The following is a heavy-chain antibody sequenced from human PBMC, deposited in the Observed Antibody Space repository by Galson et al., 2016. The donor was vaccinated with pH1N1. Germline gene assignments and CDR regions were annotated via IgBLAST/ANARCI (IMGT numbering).Heavy chain of an antibody. CDR3: ATGILTGPDY. Sequence: SLRLSCAASGFTFSNYAMHWVRQAPGKGLEWVARISYEGSNKYYADSVKGRFTISRDNSKNTLYLQLTSLRAEDTAVYYCATGILTGPDYWGQGTLVTVSS. CDR1: GFTFSNYA. D-gene: IGHD3-9*01. J-gene: IGHJ4*02. CDR2: ISYEGSNK. V-gene: IGHV3-30-3*01.